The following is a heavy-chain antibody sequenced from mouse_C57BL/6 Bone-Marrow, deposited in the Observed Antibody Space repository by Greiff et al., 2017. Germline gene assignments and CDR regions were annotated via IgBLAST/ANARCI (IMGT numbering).Heavy chain of an antibody. CDR2: IYPRSGNT. CDR1: GYTFTRYG. Sequence: VQLQQSGAELARPGASVKLSCKASGYTFTRYGISWVKQRTGQGLEWIGEIYPRSGNTYYNEKFKGKATLTADKSSSTAYMELRSLTSEDSAVDFCARWVRQDYYAMDYWGQGTSVTVSS. J-gene: IGHJ4*01. CDR3: ARWVRQDYYAMDY. V-gene: IGHV1-81*01. D-gene: IGHD1-2*01.